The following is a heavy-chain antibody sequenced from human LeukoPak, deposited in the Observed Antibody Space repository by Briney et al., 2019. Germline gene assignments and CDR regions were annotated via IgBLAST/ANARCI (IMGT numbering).Heavy chain of an antibody. J-gene: IGHJ4*01. Sequence: ASVKVSCKASGYTFTGTGFYIHWVRRAPGQGLEWMGWVNPNSGATTYAQNFRGRVTLTRDTSTATSYMELTGLQSGDTAIYFCARLRGSGAYTFYYSPFEYWGQGTLVTVSS. CDR2: VNPNSGAT. CDR1: GYTFTGTGFY. V-gene: IGHV1-2*02. D-gene: IGHD4-17*01. CDR3: ARLRGSGAYTFYYSPFEY.